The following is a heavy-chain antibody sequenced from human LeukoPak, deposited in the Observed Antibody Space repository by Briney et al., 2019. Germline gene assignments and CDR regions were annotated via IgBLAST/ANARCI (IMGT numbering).Heavy chain of an antibody. CDR1: GFSLSTSGMR. J-gene: IGHJ4*02. CDR2: IDWDDDK. CDR3: ARSPYCSSTSCYTYFDY. D-gene: IGHD2-2*02. V-gene: IGHV2-70*04. Sequence: SSPALVKPTQTLTLTCTFSGFSLSTSGMRVSWIRQPPGKALEWLARIDWDDDKFYSTSLKTRLTISKDTSKNQVVLTMTNMDPVDTATYYCARSPYCSSTSCYTYFDYWGQGTLVTVSS.